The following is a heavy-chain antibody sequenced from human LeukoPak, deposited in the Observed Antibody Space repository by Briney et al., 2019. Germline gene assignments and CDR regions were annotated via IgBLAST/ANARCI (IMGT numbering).Heavy chain of an antibody. Sequence: GASVKVSCKASGGTFSSYAISWVRQAPGQGLEWMGGIIPIFGTANYAQKFQGRVTITADESTSTAYMELSSLRSEDTAVYYCARRHGSGSYYNAWGQGTLVTVSS. J-gene: IGHJ5*02. CDR3: ARRHGSGSYYNA. CDR2: IIPIFGTA. D-gene: IGHD3-10*01. CDR1: GGTFSSYA. V-gene: IGHV1-69*01.